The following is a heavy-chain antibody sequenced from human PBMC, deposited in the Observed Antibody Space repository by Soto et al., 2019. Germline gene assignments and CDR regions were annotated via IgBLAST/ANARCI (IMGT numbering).Heavy chain of an antibody. J-gene: IGHJ4*02. D-gene: IGHD4-17*01. CDR3: ARDIPYPSSTTVTTHSVG. Sequence: SETLSLTCTVSGGSISSYYWSWIRQPPGKGLEWIGYIYYSGSTNYNPSLKSRVTISVDTSKNQFSLKLSSVTAADTAVYYCARDIPYPSSTTVTTHSVGWGQGTLVTVSS. V-gene: IGHV4-59*01. CDR1: GGSISSYY. CDR2: IYYSGST.